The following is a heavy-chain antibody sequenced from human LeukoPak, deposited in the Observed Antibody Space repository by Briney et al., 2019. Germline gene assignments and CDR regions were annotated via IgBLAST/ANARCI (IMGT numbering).Heavy chain of an antibody. Sequence: QTGRSLRLSCAASGFTFSSYGMHWVRQAPGKGLEWVAVISYDGSNKYYADSVKGRFTISRDNSKNTLYLQMNSLRSEDTAVYYCARGPTRGAGDYWGQGTLVTVSS. V-gene: IGHV3-30*03. CDR3: ARGPTRGAGDY. CDR2: ISYDGSNK. D-gene: IGHD3-10*01. J-gene: IGHJ4*02. CDR1: GFTFSSYG.